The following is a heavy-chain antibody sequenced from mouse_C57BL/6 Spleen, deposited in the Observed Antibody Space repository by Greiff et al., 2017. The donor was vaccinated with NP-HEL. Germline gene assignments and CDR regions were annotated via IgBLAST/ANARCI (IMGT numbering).Heavy chain of an antibody. CDR3: AISSNYSDY. V-gene: IGHV14-2*01. D-gene: IGHD1-1*01. Sequence: VQLQQSGAELVKPGASVKLSCTATGFNIKDYYMHWVKQRTEQGLEWIGRIDPEDGETKYAPNFKGKATITADTSSNTAYLQLSSLTSEDTTVNSCAISSNYSDYWGQGTTLTVSS. J-gene: IGHJ2*01. CDR1: GFNIKDYY. CDR2: IDPEDGET.